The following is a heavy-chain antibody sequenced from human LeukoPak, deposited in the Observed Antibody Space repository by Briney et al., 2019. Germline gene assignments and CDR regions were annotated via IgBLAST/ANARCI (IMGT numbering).Heavy chain of an antibody. J-gene: IGHJ4*02. V-gene: IGHV3-7*01. CDR3: ARDTSPVYSSSWYYFDY. Sequence: GGSLRLSCAASGFTFSSYWMSWVRQAPGKGLEWVANIKQDGSEKYYVDSVKGRFTISRDNAKNSLYLQMNNLRAEDTAVYYCARDTSPVYSSSWYYFDYWGQGTLVTVSS. D-gene: IGHD6-13*01. CDR2: IKQDGSEK. CDR1: GFTFSSYW.